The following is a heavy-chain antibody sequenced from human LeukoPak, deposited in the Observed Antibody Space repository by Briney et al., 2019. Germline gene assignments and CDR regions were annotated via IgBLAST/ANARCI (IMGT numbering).Heavy chain of an antibody. V-gene: IGHV4-34*01. CDR2: INHSGST. Sequence: PSETLSLTCAVYGGSFSGYYWSWIRQPPGKGLEWIGEINHSGSTNYNPSLKSRVTISVDTSKNQFSLKLSSVTAADTAVYYCARRGQLLWFGELNYWGQGTLATVSS. CDR3: ARRGQLLWFGELNY. CDR1: GGSFSGYY. D-gene: IGHD3-10*01. J-gene: IGHJ4*02.